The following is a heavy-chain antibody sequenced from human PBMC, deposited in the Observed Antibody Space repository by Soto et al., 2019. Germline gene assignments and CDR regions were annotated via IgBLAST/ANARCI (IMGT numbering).Heavy chain of an antibody. Sequence: SETLSLTCTVAGGSISSYYWSWISQPPGKGLEWIGEINHSGSTNYNPSLKSRVTISVDTSKNQFSLKLSSVTAADTAVYYCARGQQQLVLGWFDPWGQGTLVT. CDR1: GGSISSYY. D-gene: IGHD6-13*01. J-gene: IGHJ5*02. V-gene: IGHV4-34*01. CDR3: ARGQQQLVLGWFDP. CDR2: INHSGST.